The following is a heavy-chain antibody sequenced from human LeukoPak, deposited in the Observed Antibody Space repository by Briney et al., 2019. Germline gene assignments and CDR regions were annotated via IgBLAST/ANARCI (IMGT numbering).Heavy chain of an antibody. CDR1: GGSFSGYY. V-gene: IGHV4-34*01. CDR2: INHSGST. D-gene: IGHD1-26*01. CDR3: AREWSAFDF. J-gene: IGHJ3*01. Sequence: SETLSLTCAVYGGSFSGYYWSWIRQPPGKGLEWIGEINHSGSTNYNPSLKSRVTISVDTSRNQFSLKLTSVTAADTAVYYCAREWSAFDFWGQGTMVTVSS.